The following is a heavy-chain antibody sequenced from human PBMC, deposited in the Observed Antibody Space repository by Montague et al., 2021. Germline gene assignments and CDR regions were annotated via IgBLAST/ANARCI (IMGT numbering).Heavy chain of an antibody. CDR2: IKQDGSEK. J-gene: IGHJ4*02. CDR3: ARDQGQGYCGGDCYVGLDY. Sequence: SLRLSCAASGSTFSNYWMSWVRQAPGKGLEWVANIKQDGSEKHYVDSVKGRFTIPRDNAKNSLYLQMNSLRAEDTAVYFCARDQGQGYCGGDCYVGLDYWGQGTLVTVSS. CDR1: GSTFSNYW. V-gene: IGHV3-7*01. D-gene: IGHD2-21*01.